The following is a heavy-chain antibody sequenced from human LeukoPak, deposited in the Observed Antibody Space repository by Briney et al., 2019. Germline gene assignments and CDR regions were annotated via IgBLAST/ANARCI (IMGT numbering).Heavy chain of an antibody. CDR2: SKHSGGT. CDR3: ARGQWEVRGIIITHFDY. J-gene: IGHJ4*02. Sequence: SESLSLTCAVYGGSFSGYYWSWIRQPPGKGLEWIGESKHSGGTNYNPSLKSRVTISVDTSKNQFSLKLTSVTAADTAVYYCARGQWEVRGIIITHFDYWGQGTLVTVSS. V-gene: IGHV4-34*01. D-gene: IGHD3-10*01. CDR1: GGSFSGYY.